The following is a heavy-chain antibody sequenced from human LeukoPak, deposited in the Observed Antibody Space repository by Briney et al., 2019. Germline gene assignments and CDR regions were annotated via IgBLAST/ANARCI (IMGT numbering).Heavy chain of an antibody. CDR3: TTGPSTSIYHYYGMDV. V-gene: IGHV3-23*01. D-gene: IGHD2-2*01. Sequence: GGSLRLSCAASGFTFSSYAMSWVRQAPGKGLEWVSAISGSGGSTYYADSVKGRFTISRDNSKNTLYLQMNSLKTEDTAVYYCTTGPSTSIYHYYGMDVWGQGTTVTVSS. J-gene: IGHJ6*02. CDR1: GFTFSSYA. CDR2: ISGSGGST.